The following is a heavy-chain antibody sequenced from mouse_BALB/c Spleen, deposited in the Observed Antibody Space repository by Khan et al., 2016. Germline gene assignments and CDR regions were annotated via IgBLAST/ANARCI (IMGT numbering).Heavy chain of an antibody. CDR1: GFNIKDTY. CDR3: SRGVYDYGFAY. J-gene: IGHJ3*01. CDR2: IDPANGNT. Sequence: VQLKQSGAELVKPGASVKLSCTVSGFNIKDTYMHWVNQRPEQGLEWIGRIDPANGNTKYDPKFQDKATITADTSSNTAYLQLSSLTSEDTAVYYCSRGVYDYGFAYWDHGTLVTVSA. V-gene: IGHV14-3*02. D-gene: IGHD2-4*01.